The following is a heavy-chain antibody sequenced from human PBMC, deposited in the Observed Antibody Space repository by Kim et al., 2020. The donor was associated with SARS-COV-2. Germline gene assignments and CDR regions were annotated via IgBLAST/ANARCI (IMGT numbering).Heavy chain of an antibody. Sequence: DSVKGRVTISRDNSKNSLYLQMNSLRTEDTALYYCAKDLIGAARGYYMGVWGKATTVTVSS. D-gene: IGHD6-13*01. CDR3: AKDLIGAARGYYMGV. J-gene: IGHJ6*03. V-gene: IGHV3-43*01.